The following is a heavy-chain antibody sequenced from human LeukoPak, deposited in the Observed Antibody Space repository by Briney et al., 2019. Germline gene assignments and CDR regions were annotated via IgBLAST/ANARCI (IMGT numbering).Heavy chain of an antibody. CDR1: GFTFSDYY. J-gene: IGHJ3*02. CDR3: ARDRLYYDSSGYYYSPDAFDI. Sequence: GGSLRLSCAASGFTFSDYYMSWIRQAPGKGLEWVSYISSSGSTIYYADSVKGRFTISRDNAKNSLYLQMNSLRAEDTAVYYCARDRLYYDSSGYYYSPDAFDIWGQGTMVTVSS. D-gene: IGHD3-22*01. CDR2: ISSSGSTI. V-gene: IGHV3-11*01.